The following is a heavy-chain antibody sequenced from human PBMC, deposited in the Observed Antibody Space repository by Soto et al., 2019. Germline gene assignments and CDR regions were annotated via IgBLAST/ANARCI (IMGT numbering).Heavy chain of an antibody. D-gene: IGHD3-10*01. V-gene: IGHV1-69*08. CDR1: GGTFSSYT. J-gene: IGHJ4*02. CDR2: IIPILGIA. Sequence: QVQLVQSGAEVKKPGSSVKVSCKASGGTFSSYTISWVRQAPGQGLEWMGRIIPILGIANYAQKFQGRVTMTADTSTSRAYMELSSLRSEDTAVYYCAREGGSPPSDYWGQGTLVTVSS. CDR3: AREGGSPPSDY.